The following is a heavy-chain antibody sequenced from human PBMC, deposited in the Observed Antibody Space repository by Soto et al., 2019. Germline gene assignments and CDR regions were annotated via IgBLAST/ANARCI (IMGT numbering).Heavy chain of an antibody. CDR3: TTDPDPSFDY. J-gene: IGHJ4*02. Sequence: SVKVSCTVSGSRFSNYVISWVRQAPGHGLEWLGRIIPIFNSTKYAQSFQGRVTITADKSTSTASLELSSLRSDDTAVYYCTTDPDPSFDYWGQGTLVTVSS. V-gene: IGHV1-69*06. CDR2: IIPIFNST. CDR1: GSRFSNYV.